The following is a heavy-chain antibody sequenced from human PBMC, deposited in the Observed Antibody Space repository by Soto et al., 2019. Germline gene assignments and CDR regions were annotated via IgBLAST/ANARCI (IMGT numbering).Heavy chain of an antibody. CDR3: ARESDYDFWSGYTSGAGFDY. J-gene: IGHJ4*02. Sequence: GGSLRLSCAASGFTFSSYAMHWVRQAPGKGLEWVAVISYDGSNKYYADSVKGRFTISRDNSKNTLYLQMNSLRAEDTAVYYCARESDYDFWSGYTSGAGFDYWGQGTLVTVSS. CDR1: GFTFSSYA. CDR2: ISYDGSNK. V-gene: IGHV3-30-3*01. D-gene: IGHD3-3*01.